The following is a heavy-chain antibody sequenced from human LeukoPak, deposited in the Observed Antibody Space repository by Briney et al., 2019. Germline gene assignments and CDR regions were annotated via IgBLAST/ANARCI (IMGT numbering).Heavy chain of an antibody. CDR3: AKDMGAAAGRFDY. J-gene: IGHJ4*02. V-gene: IGHV3-23*01. CDR1: GFTFSSYA. D-gene: IGHD6-13*01. CDR2: INGSGGST. Sequence: GGSLRLSCAASGFTFSSYAMSWVRQAPGKGLEWASAINGSGGSTYYADSVKGRFTISRDNSKNTLYLQMNSLRAEDTAVYYCAKDMGAAAGRFDYWGQGTLVTVSS.